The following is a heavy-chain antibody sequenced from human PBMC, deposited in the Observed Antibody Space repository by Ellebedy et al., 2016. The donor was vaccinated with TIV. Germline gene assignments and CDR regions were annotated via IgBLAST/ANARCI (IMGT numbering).Heavy chain of an antibody. V-gene: IGHV4-59*01. D-gene: IGHD1-7*01. J-gene: IGHJ4*02. CDR3: ARWYNWNYEYYFDY. CDR2: IYYSGST. Sequence: MPSETLSLTCTVSGGSISSYYWSWIRQPPGKGLEWIGYIYYSGSTNYNPSLKSRVTISVDTSKNQFSLKLSSVTAADTAVYYCARWYNWNYEYYFDYWGQGTLVTVSS. CDR1: GGSISSYY.